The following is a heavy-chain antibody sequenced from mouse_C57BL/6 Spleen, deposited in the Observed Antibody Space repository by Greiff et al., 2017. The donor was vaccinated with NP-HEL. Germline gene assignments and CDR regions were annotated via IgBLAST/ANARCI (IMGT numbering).Heavy chain of an antibody. Sequence: VQLQQSGAELVRPGASVKLSCTASGFNIKDYYMHWVKQRPEQGLEWIGRIDPEDGDTEYAPKFQGKATMTADTSSNTAYLQLSSLTSEDTAVYYCTNYYGSSYGAWFAYWGQGTLVTVSA. CDR3: TNYYGSSYGAWFAY. D-gene: IGHD1-1*01. CDR2: IDPEDGDT. CDR1: GFNIKDYY. J-gene: IGHJ3*01. V-gene: IGHV14-1*01.